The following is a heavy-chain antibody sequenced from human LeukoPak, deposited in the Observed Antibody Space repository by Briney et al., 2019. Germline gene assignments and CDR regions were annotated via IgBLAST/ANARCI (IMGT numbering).Heavy chain of an antibody. J-gene: IGHJ4*02. Sequence: PGGSLRLSCAASGFTFSSYSMNWVRQAPGKGPELVSVVSIRGSSTYYADSVKGRFTISRDNSKNTVYLQMNSLTAEDTAMYYCATSGYTGYDRPNWGQGIVVTVSS. CDR1: GFTFSSYS. D-gene: IGHD5-12*01. CDR3: ATSGYTGYDRPN. CDR2: VSIRGSST. V-gene: IGHV3-21*04.